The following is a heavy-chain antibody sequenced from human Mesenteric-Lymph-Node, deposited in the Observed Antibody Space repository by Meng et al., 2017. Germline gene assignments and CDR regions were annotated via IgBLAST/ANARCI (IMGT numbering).Heavy chain of an antibody. J-gene: IGHJ4*02. CDR1: GFSPSTSGVG. CDR2: IYCDNDK. CDR3: AHGRGYSYGETFDY. V-gene: IGHV2-5*02. D-gene: IGHD5-18*01. Sequence: PLYDPLLTRFNPPQTLQLTLTLSGFSPSTSGVGVGLIRQPPGNALELLALIYCDNDKLYIPSLNGRLTITNDTSKNQVVLTITNINPVDTATYYCAHGRGYSYGETFDYWGQGTLVTVSS.